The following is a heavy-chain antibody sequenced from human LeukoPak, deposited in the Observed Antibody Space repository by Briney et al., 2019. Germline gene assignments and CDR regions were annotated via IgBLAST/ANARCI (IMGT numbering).Heavy chain of an antibody. D-gene: IGHD2-2*01. CDR2: IYTSGST. V-gene: IGHV4-4*07. CDR3: ARDIHCSSTSCYAFDI. Sequence: SETLSLTCTVSGGSISSYYWSWIRQPAGKGLEWIGRIYTSGSTNYNPSLKSRVTMSVDTSKNQFSLKLSSVTAADTAVYYCARDIHCSSTSCYAFDIWGRGTLVTVSS. CDR1: GGSISSYY. J-gene: IGHJ2*01.